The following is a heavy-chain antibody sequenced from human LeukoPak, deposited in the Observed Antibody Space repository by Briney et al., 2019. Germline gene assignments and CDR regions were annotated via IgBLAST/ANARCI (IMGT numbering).Heavy chain of an antibody. CDR3: ARDRRKWELLSGHAFDI. J-gene: IGHJ3*02. D-gene: IGHD1-26*01. Sequence: SETLSLTCTVSGYSISSGYYWGWIRQPPGKGLEWIGSIYHSGSTYYNPSLKSRVTISVDTSKNQFSLKLSSVTAADTAVYYCARDRRKWELLSGHAFDIWGQGTMVTVSS. V-gene: IGHV4-38-2*02. CDR1: GYSISSGYY. CDR2: IYHSGST.